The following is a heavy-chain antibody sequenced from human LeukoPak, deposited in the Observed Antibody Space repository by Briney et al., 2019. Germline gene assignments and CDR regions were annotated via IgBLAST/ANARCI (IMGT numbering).Heavy chain of an antibody. Sequence: GGSLRLSCAVSGFTFSNYAMTWVRQAPGRGLEWVSSIRCSGVGTDYADSVRGRFTISRDNFKNTLYLQMNSLRAEDTAIYYCSRDPNGDYVGAFDFQRWGQGTLVTVSS. D-gene: IGHD4-17*01. CDR3: SRDPNGDYVGAFDFQR. J-gene: IGHJ1*01. CDR1: GFTFSNYA. CDR2: IRCSGVGT. V-gene: IGHV3-23*01.